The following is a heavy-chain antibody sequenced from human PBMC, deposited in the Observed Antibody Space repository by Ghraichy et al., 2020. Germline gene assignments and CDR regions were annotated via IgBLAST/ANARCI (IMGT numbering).Heavy chain of an antibody. V-gene: IGHV3-43D*03. D-gene: IGHD4-17*01. J-gene: IGHJ3*02. Sequence: GESLNISCAASGFTFDDYAMHWVRQAPGKGLEWVSLISWDGGSTYYADSVKGRFTISRDNSKNSLYLQMNSLRAEDTALYYCAKDWTDYGDLNDAFDIWGQGTMVTVSS. CDR1: GFTFDDYA. CDR2: ISWDGGST. CDR3: AKDWTDYGDLNDAFDI.